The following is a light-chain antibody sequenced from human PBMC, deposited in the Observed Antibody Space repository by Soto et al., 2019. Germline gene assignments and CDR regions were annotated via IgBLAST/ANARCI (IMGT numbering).Light chain of an antibody. CDR1: QSVSNN. CDR2: DAS. J-gene: IGKJ1*01. CDR3: XXXXXXXXXT. Sequence: ILMTQSPATLSVSPGERATLSCRASQSVSNNLAWYQQKPGQAPRLLIYDASTKPTGIPARFSGSGSGTEFILTISGLLSXXXXXXXXXXXXXXXXXTFGQGTKVEIK. V-gene: IGKV3-15*01.